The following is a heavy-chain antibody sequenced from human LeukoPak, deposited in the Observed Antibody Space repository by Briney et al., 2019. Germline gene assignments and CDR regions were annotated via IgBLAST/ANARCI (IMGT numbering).Heavy chain of an antibody. CDR1: GFTFSSYG. CDR2: ISSSSSYI. CDR3: ASGLGYCSGGSCEVYYYYYYMDV. D-gene: IGHD2-15*01. Sequence: GGSLRLSCAASGFTFSSYGMHWVRQVPGKGLEWVSSISSSSSYIYYADSVKGRFTISRDNAKNSLYLQMNSLRAEDTAVYYCASGLGYCSGGSCEVYYYYYYMDVWGKGTTVTVSS. V-gene: IGHV3-21*01. J-gene: IGHJ6*03.